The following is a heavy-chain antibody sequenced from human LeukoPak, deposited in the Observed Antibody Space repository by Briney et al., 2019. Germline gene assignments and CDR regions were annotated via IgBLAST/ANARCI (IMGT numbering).Heavy chain of an antibody. D-gene: IGHD3-10*01. Sequence: PGGSLRLSCAASGFTFSSYGMHWVRQAPGKGLEWVAVISYDGSNKYYADSVKGRFTISRDNSKNTLYLQMNSLRAEDTAVYYCATDYGSGHDAFDIWGQGTMVTVSS. CDR2: ISYDGSNK. CDR1: GFTFSSYG. CDR3: ATDYGSGHDAFDI. V-gene: IGHV3-30*03. J-gene: IGHJ3*02.